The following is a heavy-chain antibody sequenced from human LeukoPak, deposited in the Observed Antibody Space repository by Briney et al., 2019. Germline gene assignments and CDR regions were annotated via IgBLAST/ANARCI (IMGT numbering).Heavy chain of an antibody. CDR2: IIPIFGTA. D-gene: IGHD3-22*01. J-gene: IGHJ5*02. V-gene: IGHV1-69*05. Sequence: SVKVSCKASGGTFTSYAISWVRQAPGQGLEWMGGIIPIFGTANNAQKFQGRVTITTDESTSTAYMYLSSLRSEDTAVYYCSRARSPSSGYFLRHHNCFDLWGQGTLVTVSS. CDR3: SRARSPSSGYFLRHHNCFDL. CDR1: GGTFTSYA.